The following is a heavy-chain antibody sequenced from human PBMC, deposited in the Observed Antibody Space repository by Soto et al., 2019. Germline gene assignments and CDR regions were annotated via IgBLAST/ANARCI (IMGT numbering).Heavy chain of an antibody. Sequence: EVQLVESGGGLVQPGGSLRLSCAVSGFIFNDYWMTWVRQAPGKGLELVATISPEGSEKYYADSLKGRFTVSRDNTKKSLYLQMISLRAEDTALYYCVRARIDYWGRGTLISVSS. J-gene: IGHJ4*02. CDR2: ISPEGSEK. CDR1: GFIFNDYW. CDR3: VRARIDY. V-gene: IGHV3-7*03.